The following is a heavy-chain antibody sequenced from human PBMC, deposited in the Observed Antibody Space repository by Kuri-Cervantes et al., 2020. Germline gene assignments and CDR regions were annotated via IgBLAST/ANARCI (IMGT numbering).Heavy chain of an antibody. CDR3: ARGYCSGGSCPSDMDV. Sequence: KVSCKGSGYSFISYWIGWVRQMPGKDLEWMVIIYPGDSDTRYSPSFQGQVTISADKSISTAYLQWSSLKASDTAMYYCARGYCSGGSCPSDMDVWGQGTTVTVSS. J-gene: IGHJ6*02. D-gene: IGHD2-15*01. CDR1: GYSFISYW. V-gene: IGHV5-51*01. CDR2: IYPGDSDT.